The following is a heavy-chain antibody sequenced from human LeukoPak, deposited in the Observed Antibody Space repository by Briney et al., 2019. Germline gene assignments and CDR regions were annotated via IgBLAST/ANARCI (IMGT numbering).Heavy chain of an antibody. CDR1: GGSFSGYY. V-gene: IGHV4-34*01. D-gene: IGHD5-18*01. CDR3: ARGLVWLHYYYYGMDV. CDR2: INHSGST. Sequence: PSETLSLTCAVYGGSFSGYYWSWIRQPPGKGLEWIGEINHSGSTNYNPSLKSRVTISVDTSKNQFSLKLSSVTAADTAVYYCARGLVWLHYYYYGMDVWGQGTTVTVSS. J-gene: IGHJ6*02.